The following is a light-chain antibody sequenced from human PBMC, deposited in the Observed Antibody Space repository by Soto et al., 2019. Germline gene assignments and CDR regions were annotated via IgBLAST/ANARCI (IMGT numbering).Light chain of an antibody. Sequence: QSALTQPPSLSGSPGQRVTISCSGSTSNIAGNTVHWYQHLPETAPKLLIFIDVHRPSWVPHRFSGYKSATSASLAISGLHEADEADYYCATWDDRLNAAVFGGGTQLTVL. CDR2: IDV. CDR1: TSNIAGNT. CDR3: ATWDDRLNAAV. J-gene: IGLJ7*01. V-gene: IGLV1-44*01.